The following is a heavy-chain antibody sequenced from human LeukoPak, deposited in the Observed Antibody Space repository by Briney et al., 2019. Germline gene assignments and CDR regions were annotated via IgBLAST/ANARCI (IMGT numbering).Heavy chain of an antibody. J-gene: IGHJ6*03. Sequence: ASVKVSCKASGYTFTGNYMHWVRQAPGQGLEWMGWINPNSGGTNYAQKFQDRVAMTRETSISTAYMELSRLRSDDTAVYYCARTLYYYDSGSYNYYYYMDVWGKGTTVTISS. D-gene: IGHD3-22*01. CDR2: INPNSGGT. CDR1: GYTFTGNY. CDR3: ARTLYYYDSGSYNYYYYMDV. V-gene: IGHV1-2*02.